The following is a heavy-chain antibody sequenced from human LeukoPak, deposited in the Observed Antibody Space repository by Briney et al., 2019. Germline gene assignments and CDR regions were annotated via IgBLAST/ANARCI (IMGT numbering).Heavy chain of an antibody. V-gene: IGHV4-4*07. Sequence: SETLSLTCTVSGDSISSSYWSWIRQPAGKGLEWLGRVFIGGNTNYNPSLKSRLTISLDTSKSQFSLELTSVTAADTAVYYCAIFPSGIAASGGFDPWGQGALVTVSS. CDR2: VFIGGNT. CDR1: GDSISSSY. D-gene: IGHD6-13*01. J-gene: IGHJ5*02. CDR3: AIFPSGIAASGGFDP.